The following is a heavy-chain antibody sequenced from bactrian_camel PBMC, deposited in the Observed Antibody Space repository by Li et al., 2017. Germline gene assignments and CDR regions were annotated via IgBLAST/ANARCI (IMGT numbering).Heavy chain of an antibody. D-gene: IGHD3*01. J-gene: IGHJ7*01. CDR1: ASLSLVC. Sequence: SCTASASLSLVCMGWFRQAPGKEREGVARIYSGGQVYADSVKGRFTISQDDAKNTLYLQMNSLKPEDTAMYYCAADQSRNDCYQGVYRDNVSGMDYWGKGTQVTVS. CDR2: IYSGGQ. V-gene: IGHV3S54*01.